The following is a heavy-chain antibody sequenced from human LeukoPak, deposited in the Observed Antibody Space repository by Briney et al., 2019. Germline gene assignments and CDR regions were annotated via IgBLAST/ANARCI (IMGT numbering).Heavy chain of an antibody. J-gene: IGHJ4*02. Sequence: GGSLRLSFAASGFTFSSYWMTWVRQAPGEGLEWVSAISGSGGSTYYADSVKGRFTISRDNSKNTLYLQMNSLRAEDTAVYYCAKWDYDILTGYPDYWGQGTLVTVSS. V-gene: IGHV3-23*01. CDR1: GFTFSSYW. D-gene: IGHD3-9*01. CDR2: ISGSGGST. CDR3: AKWDYDILTGYPDY.